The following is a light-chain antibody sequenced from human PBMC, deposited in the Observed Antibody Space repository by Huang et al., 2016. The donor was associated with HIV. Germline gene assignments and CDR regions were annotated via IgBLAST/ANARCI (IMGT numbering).Light chain of an antibody. V-gene: IGKV1-5*01. Sequence: DIQMTQSPSTLSASVGDRVTITCRASQSISSWLAWYQQKPGKAPKLLIYDASSLETGVPSRFSGSGSGTEFTLTISSLQPYNIATYYCQQYNSFPYTFGQGTKLEI. CDR2: DAS. J-gene: IGKJ2*01. CDR3: QQYNSFPYT. CDR1: QSISSW.